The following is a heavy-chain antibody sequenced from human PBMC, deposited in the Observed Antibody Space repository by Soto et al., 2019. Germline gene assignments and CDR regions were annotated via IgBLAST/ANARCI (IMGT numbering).Heavy chain of an antibody. CDR3: AKDMGPYCSSTSCYGYGMDV. D-gene: IGHD2-2*01. CDR2: ISYDGSNK. Sequence: ESGGGVVQPGRSLRLSCSASGFTFSSYGMHWVRQAPGKGLEWVAVISYDGSNKYYADSVKGRFTISRDNSKNTLYLQMNSLSAEDTGVYYCAKDMGPYCSSTSCYGYGMDVWGQGTTVTVSS. J-gene: IGHJ6*02. V-gene: IGHV3-30*18. CDR1: GFTFSSYG.